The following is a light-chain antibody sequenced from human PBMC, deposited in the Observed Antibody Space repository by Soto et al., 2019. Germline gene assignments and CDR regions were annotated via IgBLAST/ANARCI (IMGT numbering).Light chain of an antibody. CDR1: QNIGIY. CDR2: AAS. J-gene: IGKJ1*01. Sequence: DIQMTQSPSSLSASVGDRVTITCRSSQNIGIYLNWYQQEPGKAPKVLIYAASNLQSGVPSRFSGSGSGTDFTLTISSLQPEDFATYYCQQSYSTPRTFGQGTKVDIK. V-gene: IGKV1-39*01. CDR3: QQSYSTPRT.